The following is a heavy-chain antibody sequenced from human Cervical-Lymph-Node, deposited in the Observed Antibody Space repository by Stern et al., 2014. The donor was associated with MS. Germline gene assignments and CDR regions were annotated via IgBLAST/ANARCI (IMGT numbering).Heavy chain of an antibody. V-gene: IGHV1-18*01. CDR1: GYTFTSYG. Sequence: VQLVESGAEVKKPGASVKVSCKASGYTFTSYGISWVRQAPGQGLEWMGSICASNGNTTYAQKLQVRVTMTTDTSTSTAYMELRSLRSDDTAVYYCARGLLGSENAFDIWGQGTMVTVSS. CDR2: ICASNGNT. CDR3: ARGLLGSENAFDI. D-gene: IGHD2-15*01. J-gene: IGHJ3*02.